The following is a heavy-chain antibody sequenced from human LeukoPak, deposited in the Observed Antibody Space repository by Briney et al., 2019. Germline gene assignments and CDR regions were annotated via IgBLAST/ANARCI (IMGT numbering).Heavy chain of an antibody. J-gene: IGHJ4*02. Sequence: GGSLRLSCAASGFNFSSYSMNWVRQAPGKGLEWVSSISSSSSFRYYADSVKGRSTISSDNAKNSLSLQMSSLRAEDTAVYYCARESSGYFYWGQGTLVTVSS. V-gene: IGHV3-21*01. CDR2: ISSSSSFR. CDR1: GFNFSSYS. D-gene: IGHD3-22*01. CDR3: ARESSGYFY.